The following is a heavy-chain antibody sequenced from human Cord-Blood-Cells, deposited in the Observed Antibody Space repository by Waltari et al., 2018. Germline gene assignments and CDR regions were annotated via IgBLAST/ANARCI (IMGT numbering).Heavy chain of an antibody. D-gene: IGHD3-10*01. CDR1: GFTFSSYE. CDR3: ARTYYYGSGSYGFDY. V-gene: IGHV3-48*03. Sequence: EVQLVESGGGLVQPGGSLRLSCAASGFTFSSYEMNWVRHAPGKGLEWVSYISSSGSTIYYADSVKGRFTISRDNAKNSLYLQMNSLRAEDTAVYYCARTYYYGSGSYGFDYWGQGTLVTVSS. CDR2: ISSSGSTI. J-gene: IGHJ4*02.